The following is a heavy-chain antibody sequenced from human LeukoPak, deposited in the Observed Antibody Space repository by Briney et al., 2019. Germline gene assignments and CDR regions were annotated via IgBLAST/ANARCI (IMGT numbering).Heavy chain of an antibody. J-gene: IGHJ4*02. CDR1: GFTFSNYG. CDR2: ISGSGGST. CDR3: AKDQDTMIVVVIIDY. Sequence: PGGSLRLSCAGSGFTFSNYGMSWVRQAPGKGLEWVSAISGSGGSTYYADSVKGRFTISRDNSKNTLYLQMNSLRAEDTAVYYCAKDQDTMIVVVIIDYWGQGTLVTVSS. D-gene: IGHD3-22*01. V-gene: IGHV3-23*01.